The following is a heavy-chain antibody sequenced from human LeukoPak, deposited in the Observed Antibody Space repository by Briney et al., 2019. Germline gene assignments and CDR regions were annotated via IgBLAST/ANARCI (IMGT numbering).Heavy chain of an antibody. CDR3: VRASGPFDL. CDR1: GFTFSSDW. Sequence: GGSLRLSCAASGFTFSSDWMSWVRQAPGKGLEWVANIKHDGSEKYYVDSVKGRFTISRDNSKNTLYLQMSSLRPEDTAVYHCVRASGPFDLWGQGTMVTVSS. J-gene: IGHJ3*01. CDR2: IKHDGSEK. V-gene: IGHV3-7*02.